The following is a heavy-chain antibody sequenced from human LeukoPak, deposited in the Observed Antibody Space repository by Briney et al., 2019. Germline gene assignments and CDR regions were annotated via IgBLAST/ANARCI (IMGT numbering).Heavy chain of an antibody. D-gene: IGHD1-14*01. CDR1: GLTVSSRY. J-gene: IGHJ4*02. V-gene: IGHV3-53*01. Sequence: GGSLRLSCAASGLTVSSRYMSWVRQAPGKGLECVSIIYSGGRTNYADSVKGRFTISRDSSKNTLYLQMNSLRAEVTAVYYCASRPEGDAGVVDYWGQGTLVTVSS. CDR2: IYSGGRT. CDR3: ASRPEGDAGVVDY.